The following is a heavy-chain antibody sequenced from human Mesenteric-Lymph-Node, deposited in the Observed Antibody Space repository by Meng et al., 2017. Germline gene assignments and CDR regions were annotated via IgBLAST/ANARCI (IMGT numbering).Heavy chain of an antibody. CDR3: TTERMVRGVIIEWKDY. CDR1: GFTFSNAW. V-gene: IGHV3-15*01. D-gene: IGHD3-10*01. CDR2: IKRKADGGTT. Sequence: EVQLVESGGGWVKPGGSLRLSWAASGFTFSNAWMSWVRQAPGKGLEWVGRIKRKADGGTTDYAAPVKGRFTISRDDSKNTLYLQMKSLKTEDTAVYYCTTERMVRGVIIEWKDYWGQGTLVTVSS. J-gene: IGHJ4*02.